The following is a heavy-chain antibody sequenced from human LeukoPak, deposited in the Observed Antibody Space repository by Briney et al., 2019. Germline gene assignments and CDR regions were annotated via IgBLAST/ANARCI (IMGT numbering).Heavy chain of an antibody. J-gene: IGHJ4*02. Sequence: ASVKVSCKASGYAFTDYFLHWVRQAPGQGLEWMGWMNPNNSGTNYAEKFQGRVTMTRDTSISTAYMELSRLRSDDTAVYYCARDDRDVVATLNDWGQGTLVTVSS. CDR1: GYAFTDYF. CDR2: MNPNNSGT. CDR3: ARDDRDVVATLND. V-gene: IGHV1-2*02. D-gene: IGHD5-12*01.